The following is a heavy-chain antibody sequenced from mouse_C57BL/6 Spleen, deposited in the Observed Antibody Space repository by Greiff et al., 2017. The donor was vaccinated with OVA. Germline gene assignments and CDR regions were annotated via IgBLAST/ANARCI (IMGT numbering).Heavy chain of an antibody. Sequence: EVKLQQSGPVLVKPGASVKMSCKASGYTFTDYYMNWVKQSHGKSLEWIGVINPYNGGTSYNQKFKGKATLTVDKSSSTAYMELNSLTSEDSAVYYCARDYGSFFDYWGQGTTLTVSS. J-gene: IGHJ2*01. V-gene: IGHV1-19*01. CDR2: INPYNGGT. D-gene: IGHD1-1*01. CDR3: ARDYGSFFDY. CDR1: GYTFTDYY.